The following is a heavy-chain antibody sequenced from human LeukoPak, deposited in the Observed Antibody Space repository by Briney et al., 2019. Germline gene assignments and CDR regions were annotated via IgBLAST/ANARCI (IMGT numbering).Heavy chain of an antibody. V-gene: IGHV4-61*02. D-gene: IGHD4-23*01. CDR1: GGSISSGSSY. CDR3: ARDPGVNGGDNYYYYYMDV. Sequence: SQTLSLTCTVSGGSISSGSSYWSWIRQPAGKGLEWIGRIYTSGSTNYNPSLKSRVTISVDTSKNQFSLKLSSVTAADTAVYYCARDPGVNGGDNYYYYYMDVWGKGTTVTVSS. CDR2: IYTSGST. J-gene: IGHJ6*03.